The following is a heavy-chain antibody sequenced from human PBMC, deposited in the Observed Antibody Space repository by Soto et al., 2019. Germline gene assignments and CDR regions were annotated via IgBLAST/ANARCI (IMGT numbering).Heavy chain of an antibody. CDR1: GGSINNYY. Sequence: PSETLSLTCTVSGGSINNYYWSWIRQPPGKELEWIGCIYSSGSTNYNPSLKSRVTISVDTSKTQFSLKLSSVTAADTAVYYCARRITIFGVVNHYFDYWGQGTLVTVSS. D-gene: IGHD3-3*01. V-gene: IGHV4-59*08. CDR3: ARRITIFGVVNHYFDY. CDR2: IYSSGST. J-gene: IGHJ4*02.